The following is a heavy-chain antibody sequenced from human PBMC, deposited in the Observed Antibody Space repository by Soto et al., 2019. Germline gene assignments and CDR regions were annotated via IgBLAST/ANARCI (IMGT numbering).Heavy chain of an antibody. CDR2: IIPIFGTA. D-gene: IGHD3-9*01. J-gene: IGHJ6*02. Sequence: SSVKVSCKASGGTFSSYAISWVRQAPGQGLEWMGGIIPIFGTANYAQKFQGRVTITADESTSTAYMELSSLRSEDTAVYYCATQVGILTCSRVPYHYYGMDVRGQGTTATVSS. CDR3: ATQVGILTCSRVPYHYYGMDV. CDR1: GGTFSSYA. V-gene: IGHV1-69*13.